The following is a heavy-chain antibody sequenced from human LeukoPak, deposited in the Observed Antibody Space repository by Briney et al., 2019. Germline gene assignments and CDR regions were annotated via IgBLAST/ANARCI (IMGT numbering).Heavy chain of an antibody. CDR3: ARDQKRAAAGNNYYYYYGMDV. Sequence: GGSLRLSCAASGFTFSSHGMHWVRQAPGKGLEWVAVIWYDGSKKYYADSVKGRFTISRDNSKNTLSLQMNSLRAEDTAVYYCARDQKRAAAGNNYYYYYGMDVWGQGTTVTVSS. J-gene: IGHJ6*02. V-gene: IGHV3-33*01. CDR2: IWYDGSKK. CDR1: GFTFSSHG. D-gene: IGHD6-13*01.